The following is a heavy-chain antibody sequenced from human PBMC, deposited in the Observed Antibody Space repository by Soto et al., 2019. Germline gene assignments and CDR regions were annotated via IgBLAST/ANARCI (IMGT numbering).Heavy chain of an antibody. J-gene: IGHJ4*02. CDR1: GFTFSSYG. V-gene: IGHV3-33*08. CDR2: IWSDASDR. CDR3: ARDRTNAHYLDF. D-gene: IGHD1-1*01. Sequence: QVQLVESGGGGVQPGRSLRLSCAASGFTFSSYGMHLVRQSPGKGLEWVAVIWSDASDRHHADSVKGRFTIYRDKSKNPLYLQMNSLTAEDTAVYYCARDRTNAHYLDFWGLGTLVTVSS.